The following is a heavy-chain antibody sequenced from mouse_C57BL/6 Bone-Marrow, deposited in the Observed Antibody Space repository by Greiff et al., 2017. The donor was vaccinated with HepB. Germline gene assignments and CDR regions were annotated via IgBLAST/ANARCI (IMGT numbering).Heavy chain of an antibody. CDR2: ISSGGSYT. V-gene: IGHV5-6*01. CDR3: APQLAWFAY. Sequence: DVHLVESGGDLVKPGGSLKLSCAASGFTFSSYGMSWVRQTPDKRLEWVATISSGGSYTYYPDSVKGRFTISRDNAKNTLYLQMSSLKSEDTAMYYCAPQLAWFAYWGQGTLVTVSA. J-gene: IGHJ3*01. CDR1: GFTFSSYG. D-gene: IGHD4-1*01.